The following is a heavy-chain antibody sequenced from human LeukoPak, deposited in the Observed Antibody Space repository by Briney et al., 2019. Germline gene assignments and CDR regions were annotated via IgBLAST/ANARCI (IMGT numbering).Heavy chain of an antibody. CDR3: AREPGLKNPGHYEMDV. V-gene: IGHV1-24*01. Sequence: ASVKVSCKVSGYTLTELSMHWVRQAPGKGLEWMGGFDPEDGETIYAQKFQGRVTVTADESTGTAYMKLSSLRSEDTAVYYCAREPGLKNPGHYEMDVWGQGTTVTVSS. CDR1: GYTLTELS. CDR2: FDPEDGET. D-gene: IGHD3-16*01. J-gene: IGHJ6*02.